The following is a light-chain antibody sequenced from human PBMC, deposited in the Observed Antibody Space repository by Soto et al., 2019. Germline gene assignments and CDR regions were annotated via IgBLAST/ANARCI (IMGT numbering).Light chain of an antibody. V-gene: IGKV2-28*01. J-gene: IGKJ2*01. CDR3: QQRNSYPRT. CDR2: LGS. CDR1: QSLLHSNGYNY. Sequence: DIVMTQSPLSLPVTPGEPASISCRSSQSLLHSNGYNYLDWYLQKPGQSPQLLIYLGSNRASGVPDRFSGSGSGTEFTLTITSLQPEDSATYYCQQRNSYPRTFGQGTKVDIK.